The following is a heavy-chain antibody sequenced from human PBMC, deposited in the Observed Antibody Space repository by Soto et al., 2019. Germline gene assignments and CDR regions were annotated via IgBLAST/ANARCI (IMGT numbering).Heavy chain of an antibody. D-gene: IGHD6-13*01. Sequence: LSLTCTVSGGSISSGGYYWIWIRQHPGKGLEWIGYIYSSGSTYYNPSLKSRVTISVDTSHNQFHLKLTSVTAADTAVYYCASGDSSRWYYFAYWGQGTLVTVSS. CDR1: GGSISSGGYY. J-gene: IGHJ4*02. CDR3: ASGDSSRWYYFAY. V-gene: IGHV4-31*03. CDR2: IYSSGST.